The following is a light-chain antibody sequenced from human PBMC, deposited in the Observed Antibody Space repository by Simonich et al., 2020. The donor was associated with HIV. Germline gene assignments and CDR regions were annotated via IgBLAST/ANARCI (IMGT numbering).Light chain of an antibody. J-gene: IGLJ2*01. V-gene: IGLV6-57*01. CDR3: QSYDSSIRV. CDR1: SGSIASNY. Sequence: NFMLTQPHSVSESPGKTVTISCTRSSGSIASNYVQWYQQRPGSSPTTLIYDDNQRPPGVPDRFSCSIDSSSNSASLTISGLKTEDEADYYCQSYDSSIRVFGGGTKVTVL. CDR2: DDN.